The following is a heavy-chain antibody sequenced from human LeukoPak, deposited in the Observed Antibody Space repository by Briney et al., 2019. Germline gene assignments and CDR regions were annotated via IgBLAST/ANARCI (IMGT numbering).Heavy chain of an antibody. CDR1: GFTFDDYV. J-gene: IGHJ4*02. Sequence: GGSLRLSCAASGFTFDDYVMHWVRQAPGKGLEWVSGISWNSGSIGYADSVKGRFTISRDNAKNSLYLQMNSLRAEDTALYYCAKDRSSGSYYNVLDYWGQGTLVTVSS. CDR2: ISWNSGSI. V-gene: IGHV3-9*01. D-gene: IGHD3-10*01. CDR3: AKDRSSGSYYNVLDY.